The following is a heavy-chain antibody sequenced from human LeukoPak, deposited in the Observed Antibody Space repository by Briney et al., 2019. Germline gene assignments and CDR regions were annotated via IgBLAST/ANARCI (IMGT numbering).Heavy chain of an antibody. CDR2: IYYSGST. V-gene: IGHV4-30-4*08. D-gene: IGHD6-13*01. CDR3: ARGDSSSWYGLFDY. Sequence: SETLSLTCTVSGGSISSGGYYWSWIRQHPGKGLEWIGYIYYSGSTYYNPSLKSRGSISVDTSKNQFSLKLSSVTAADTAVYYCARGDSSSWYGLFDYWGQGTLVTVSS. CDR1: GGSISSGGYY. J-gene: IGHJ4*02.